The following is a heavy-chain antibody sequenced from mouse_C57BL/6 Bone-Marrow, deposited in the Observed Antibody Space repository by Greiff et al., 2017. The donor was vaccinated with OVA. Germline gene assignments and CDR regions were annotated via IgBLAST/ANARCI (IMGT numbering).Heavy chain of an antibody. J-gene: IGHJ3*01. CDR2: ISDGGSYT. D-gene: IGHD4-1*01. V-gene: IGHV5-4*03. Sequence: DVMLVESGGGLVKPGGSLKLSCAASGFTFSSYAMSWVRQTPEKRLEWVATISDGGSYTHYPDNGKGRFTMSRDNAKNNLYLQMSRVKYEDTAMYYCARGGTGAWFAYWGQGTLVTVSA. CDR1: GFTFSSYA. CDR3: ARGGTGAWFAY.